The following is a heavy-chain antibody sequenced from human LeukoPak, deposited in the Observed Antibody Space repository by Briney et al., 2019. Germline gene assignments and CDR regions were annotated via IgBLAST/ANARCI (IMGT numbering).Heavy chain of an antibody. D-gene: IGHD3-16*02. V-gene: IGHV3-53*01. J-gene: IGHJ3*01. CDR2: IYSGGTT. CDR3: ARVLTLSGGAFDL. Sequence: GGSLRLSCAASGFTVSSNYMSWVRQAPGKGLEWVSVIYSGGTTHYAGPVKGRFTISRDNSKNTVHLQMNSLSAEDTAVYYCARVLTLSGGAFDLWGQGTMVTVSS. CDR1: GFTVSSNY.